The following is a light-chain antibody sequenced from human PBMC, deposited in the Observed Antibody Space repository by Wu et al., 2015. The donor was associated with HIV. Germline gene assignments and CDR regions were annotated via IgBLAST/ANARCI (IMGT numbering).Light chain of an antibody. V-gene: IGKV1-6*01. J-gene: IGKJ1*01. CDR2: AAS. CDR3: LQDYTYPRT. CDR1: QGIRND. Sequence: AIQMTQFPSSLSASVGDRVTITCRASQGIRNDLGWYQQKPGKAPKLLISAASTLQSGVPSRFSGSGSGTDFTLTISSLQPDDFATYYCLQDYTYPRTFGQGTRVDVK.